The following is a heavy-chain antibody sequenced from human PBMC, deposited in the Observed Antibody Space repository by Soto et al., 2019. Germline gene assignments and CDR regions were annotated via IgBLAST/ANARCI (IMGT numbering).Heavy chain of an antibody. CDR2: IRSKANSYAT. D-gene: IGHD2-2*02. J-gene: IGHJ3*02. CDR3: TSQYRGVDI. CDR1: GFTFSGSA. V-gene: IGHV3-73*02. Sequence: EVQLVESGGGLVQPGGSLKLSCAASGFTFSGSAMHWVRQASGKGLEWVGRIRSKANSYATAYAASVKGRFTISRDDSKNTAYLQMNSLKSEDTAVYYCTSQYRGVDIWGQGTMVTVSS.